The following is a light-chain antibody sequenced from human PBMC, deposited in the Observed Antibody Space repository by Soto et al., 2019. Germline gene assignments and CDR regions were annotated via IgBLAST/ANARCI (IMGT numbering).Light chain of an antibody. J-gene: IGLJ1*01. V-gene: IGLV2-14*01. Sequence: QSALTQPASLSGSPAQSITISCTGTSSDISAYDYVSWFQQHPGKAPKLMISEVNNRPSGVSNRFSGSKSGNTAYLAISGLQVEDEAEYFCSSFTTTSTHVFGTGTKVTGL. CDR1: SSDISAYDY. CDR2: EVN. CDR3: SSFTTTSTHV.